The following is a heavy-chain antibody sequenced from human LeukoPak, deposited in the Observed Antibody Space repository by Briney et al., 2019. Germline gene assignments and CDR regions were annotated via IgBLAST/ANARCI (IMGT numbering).Heavy chain of an antibody. V-gene: IGHV4-34*01. J-gene: IGHJ4*02. CDR3: ARGVVWWELHY. Sequence: PSVTLSLTCAVYGGSFSGYYWSWIRQPPGKGLEWIGEINHSGSTNYNPSLKSRVTISVDTSKNQFSLKLSSVAAADTAVYYCARGVVWWELHYWGQGTLVTVSS. CDR1: GGSFSGYY. D-gene: IGHD1-26*01. CDR2: INHSGST.